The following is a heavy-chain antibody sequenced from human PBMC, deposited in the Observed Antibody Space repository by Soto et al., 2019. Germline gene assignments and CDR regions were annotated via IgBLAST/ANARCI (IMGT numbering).Heavy chain of an antibody. CDR1: GGSFSGYY. CDR2: INHSGST. J-gene: IGHJ4*02. D-gene: IGHD3-22*01. Sequence: SETLSLTCAVYGGSFSGYYWSWIRQPPGKGLEWIGEINHSGSTNYNPSLKSRVTISVDTSKNQFSLKLSSVTAADTAVYYCARGCTRGVVVKSPGYFDYWGQGTLVTVSS. CDR3: ARGCTRGVVVKSPGYFDY. V-gene: IGHV4-34*01.